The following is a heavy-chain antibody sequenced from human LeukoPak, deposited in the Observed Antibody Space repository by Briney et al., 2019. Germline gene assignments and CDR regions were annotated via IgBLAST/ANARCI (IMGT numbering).Heavy chain of an antibody. CDR1: GFIFDDYA. CDR3: TKDRDYSSSGASVDY. Sequence: GGSLRLSCAASGFIFDDYAMHWVRQAPGKGLEWVSGISWNSGSIGYADSVKGRFTISRDNAKNSLYLQMNSLRAEDTALYYCTKDRDYSSSGASVDYWGQGTLVTVSS. J-gene: IGHJ4*02. D-gene: IGHD6-6*01. CDR2: ISWNSGSI. V-gene: IGHV3-9*01.